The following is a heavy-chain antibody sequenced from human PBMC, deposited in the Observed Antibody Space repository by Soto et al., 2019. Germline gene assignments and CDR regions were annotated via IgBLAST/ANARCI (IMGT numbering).Heavy chain of an antibody. CDR3: ARISQSDFWSGYYYFFDY. CDR1: GYTFTDYG. D-gene: IGHD3-3*01. J-gene: IGHJ4*02. Sequence: QVPLVQSGAEVEKPGASVKVSCKASGYTFTDYGIIWVRQAPGQGLQWMGWITAFNGNTKYAQQFQGRVTMTTDTSTSTAYMALRSLESDDTAVYYCARISQSDFWSGYYYFFDYWGQGTLVTVSS. CDR2: ITAFNGNT. V-gene: IGHV1-18*01.